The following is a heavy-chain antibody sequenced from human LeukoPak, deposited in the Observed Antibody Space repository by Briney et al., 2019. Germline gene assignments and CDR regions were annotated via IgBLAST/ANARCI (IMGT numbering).Heavy chain of an antibody. Sequence: KPSETLSLTCPVSGGSISSNNYYWGWIRQPPGKGLEWIGTMSYSGSTNYNPSLRSRVTVSVDTSKNQFSLKLSSVTAADTAVYYCARDGEGVAAAGTFDQWGQGTLVTVSS. CDR3: ARDGEGVAAAGTFDQ. D-gene: IGHD6-13*01. V-gene: IGHV4-39*07. CDR1: GGSISSNNYY. J-gene: IGHJ4*02. CDR2: MSYSGST.